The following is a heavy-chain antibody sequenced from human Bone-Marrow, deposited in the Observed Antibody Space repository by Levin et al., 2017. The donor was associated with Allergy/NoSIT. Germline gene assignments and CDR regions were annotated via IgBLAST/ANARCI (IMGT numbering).Heavy chain of an antibody. CDR1: EFTVSNNH. V-gene: IGHV3-66*04. CDR2: IYSGGST. Sequence: GGSLRLSCAASEFTVSNNHMNWVRQAPGKGLEWVSLIYSGGSTYYADSVKGRFTISRDNSKNTLYLQMNSLRAEDTAVYYCAGQTAGDYWGQGALVTVSS. CDR3: AGQTAGDY. D-gene: IGHD6-13*01. J-gene: IGHJ4*02.